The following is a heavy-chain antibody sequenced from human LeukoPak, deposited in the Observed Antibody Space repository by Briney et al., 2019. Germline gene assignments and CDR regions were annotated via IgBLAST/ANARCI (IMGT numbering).Heavy chain of an antibody. Sequence: SETLSLTFAFYGGSFSGYYWSWIRQPPGKGLEWNGEINHSGSTNYNPSLKSRVTISVDTSKNQFSLKLSSVTAADTAVYYCAREDFAWSEQQLVIAHYWGQGTLVTVSS. CDR1: GGSFSGYY. CDR3: AREDFAWSEQQLVIAHY. CDR2: INHSGST. D-gene: IGHD6-13*01. V-gene: IGHV4-34*01. J-gene: IGHJ4*02.